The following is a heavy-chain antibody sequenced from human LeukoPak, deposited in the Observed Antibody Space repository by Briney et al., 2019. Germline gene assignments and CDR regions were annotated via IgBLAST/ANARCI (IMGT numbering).Heavy chain of an antibody. Sequence: ASVKVPCKASGGTFSSYAISWVRQAPGQGLEWMGGIIPIFGTANYAQKFQGRVTITADKSTSTAYMELSSLRSEDTAVYYCARASDPEYYYYYMDVWGKGTTVTVSS. V-gene: IGHV1-69*06. J-gene: IGHJ6*03. CDR1: GGTFSSYA. D-gene: IGHD1-14*01. CDR3: ARASDPEYYYYYMDV. CDR2: IIPIFGTA.